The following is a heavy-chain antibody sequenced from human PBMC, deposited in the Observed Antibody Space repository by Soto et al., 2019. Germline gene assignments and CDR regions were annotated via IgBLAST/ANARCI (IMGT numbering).Heavy chain of an antibody. Sequence: GSLRLSCAASGFTFSSYGMHWVRQAPGKGLEWVAVISYDGSNKYYADSVKGRFTISRDNSKNTLYLQMNSLRAEDTAVYYCAKAEMATTFGFHWGQGTLVTVSS. CDR2: ISYDGSNK. V-gene: IGHV3-30*18. CDR3: AKAEMATTFGFH. D-gene: IGHD1-1*01. CDR1: GFTFSSYG. J-gene: IGHJ4*02.